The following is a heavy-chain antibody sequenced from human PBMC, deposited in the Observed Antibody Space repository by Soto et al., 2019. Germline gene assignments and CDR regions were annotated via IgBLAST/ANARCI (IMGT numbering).Heavy chain of an antibody. Sequence: SVKVSCKASGYTFTSYDINWVRQATGQGLEWMGWINPNNGNTGYAQKFQGRVTMTRDTSINTAYMELSSLRSEDTAVYLCERTSSATRGGFDTWGQGTLVTVSS. J-gene: IGHJ5*02. CDR2: INPNNGNT. D-gene: IGHD3-10*01. CDR1: GYTFTSYD. V-gene: IGHV1-8*01. CDR3: ERTSSATRGGFDT.